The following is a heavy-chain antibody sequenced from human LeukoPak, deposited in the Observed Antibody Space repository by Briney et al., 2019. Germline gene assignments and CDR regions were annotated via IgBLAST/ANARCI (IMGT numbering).Heavy chain of an antibody. CDR2: IKQDGSDK. V-gene: IGHV3-7*01. J-gene: IGHJ4*02. D-gene: IGHD6-13*01. CDR3: ARDRESNWYPYLDA. Sequence: GGSLRLSCAASGFTFGNYWMSWVRQAPGKGLEWVANIKQDGSDKNYVDSMKGRFTISRDNAKNSLYLQMNSLRAEDTAVYYCARDRESNWYPYLDAWGQGTLVTVSP. CDR1: GFTFGNYW.